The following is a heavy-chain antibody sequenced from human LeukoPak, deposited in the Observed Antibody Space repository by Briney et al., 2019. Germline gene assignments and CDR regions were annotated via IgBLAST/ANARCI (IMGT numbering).Heavy chain of an antibody. Sequence: SETLSLTCAVYGGSFSGYYWSWIRQPPGKGLEWIGEINHSGSTNSNPSLKSRVTLSIDTSKNQFSLKRSSVTAADTAVYYCARGGIVVEYGMDVWGQGTTVTVSS. CDR2: INHSGST. D-gene: IGHD2-2*01. CDR1: GGSFSGYY. CDR3: ARGGIVVEYGMDV. J-gene: IGHJ6*02. V-gene: IGHV4-34*01.